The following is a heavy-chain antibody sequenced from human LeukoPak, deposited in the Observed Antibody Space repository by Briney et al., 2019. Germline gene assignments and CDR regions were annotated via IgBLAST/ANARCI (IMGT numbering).Heavy chain of an antibody. V-gene: IGHV1-8*01. CDR1: GYTFTSYD. Sequence: ASVKVSCKASGYTFTSYDINWVRQATGQGLEWMGWMNPNSGNTGYAQKFQGRVTMTRNTSISTAYMELSSLRSEDTAVYYCARVAMVRGAYYYYFYMDVWGKGTTATISS. CDR3: ARVAMVRGAYYYYFYMDV. D-gene: IGHD3-10*01. CDR2: MNPNSGNT. J-gene: IGHJ6*03.